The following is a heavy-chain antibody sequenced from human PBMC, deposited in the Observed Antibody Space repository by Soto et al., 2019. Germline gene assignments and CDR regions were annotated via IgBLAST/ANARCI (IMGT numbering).Heavy chain of an antibody. J-gene: IGHJ4*02. V-gene: IGHV1-69*19. CDR2: ISPMFGAA. CDR1: GGTFNTYA. Sequence: QVQLVQSGAEMKKPGSSVKVSCQSSGGTFNTYAMNWVRQAPGQGPEWMGDISPMFGAANYAPKFQGRVTITADESTGNSYMQLSSLTSKDPALFFCAREVQVHTPAFVYWGQGTLVTVSS. CDR3: AREVQVHTPAFVY. D-gene: IGHD3-10*01.